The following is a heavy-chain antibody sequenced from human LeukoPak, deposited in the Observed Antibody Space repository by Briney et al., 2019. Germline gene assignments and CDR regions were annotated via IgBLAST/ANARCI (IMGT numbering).Heavy chain of an antibody. D-gene: IGHD7-27*01. CDR3: ARELGNYYYYYMDV. CDR2: INPNSGGT. Sequence: ASVKVSCKASGYTFTGYYMHWVRQAPGQGLEWMGWINPNSGGTNYAQKFQGRVTMTRDTSISTAYMELSRLRSDDTAVYYCARELGNYYYYYMDVWGKGTTVTVPS. CDR1: GYTFTGYY. J-gene: IGHJ6*03. V-gene: IGHV1-2*02.